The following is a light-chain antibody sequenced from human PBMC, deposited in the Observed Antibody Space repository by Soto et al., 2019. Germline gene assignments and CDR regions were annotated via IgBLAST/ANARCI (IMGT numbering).Light chain of an antibody. CDR2: GAS. Sequence: ERVMTQPPATLSVYKEERSSLAWRASQSVSSNLAWYQQKPGQAPRLLIYGASSRATGIPDRFSGSGSGTDFTLTISRLEPEDFAVYYCQQYGSSPPVTFCQGANVDVK. V-gene: IGKV3-20*01. CDR1: QSVSSN. J-gene: IGKJ1*01. CDR3: QQYGSSPPVT.